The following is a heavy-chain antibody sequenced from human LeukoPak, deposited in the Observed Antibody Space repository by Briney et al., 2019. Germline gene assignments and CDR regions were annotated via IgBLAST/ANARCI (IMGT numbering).Heavy chain of an antibody. CDR1: GLTFNNAW. CDR3: ARGFKQQLIPKPYDY. D-gene: IGHD6-13*01. CDR2: IKQDGSEK. J-gene: IGHJ4*02. Sequence: GGSLRLSCAASGLTFNNAWMTWVRQAPGKGLEWVANIKQDGSEKYYVDSVKGRFTISRDNAKNSLYPQMNSLRAEDTAVYYCARGFKQQLIPKPYDYWGQGTLVTVSS. V-gene: IGHV3-7*03.